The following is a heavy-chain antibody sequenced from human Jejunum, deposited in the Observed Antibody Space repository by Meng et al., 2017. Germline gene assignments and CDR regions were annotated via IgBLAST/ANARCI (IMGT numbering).Heavy chain of an antibody. CDR3: ARGNEYSSYGADF. V-gene: IGHV4-34*01. D-gene: IGHD4-11*01. Sequence: QVKLQQWGAGLLKPSETLSLTCAVYGGSISDYYWTWIRQPPGKGLEWIGGINDSGSTNYNPSLKSRVTISVDTSKSQFYLRVSSVTAADTAVYYCARGNEYSSYGADFWGQGTLVTVSS. CDR1: GGSISDYY. J-gene: IGHJ4*02. CDR2: INDSGST.